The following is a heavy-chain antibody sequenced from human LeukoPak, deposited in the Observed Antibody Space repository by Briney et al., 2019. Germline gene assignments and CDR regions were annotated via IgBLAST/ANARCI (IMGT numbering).Heavy chain of an antibody. CDR1: GITFSSFA. J-gene: IGHJ4*02. CDR2: IGGNGDNT. V-gene: IGHV3-23*01. CDR3: ASQYTSGWYVAFEH. Sequence: GGSPRLSCAASGITFSSFAMSWVRHAPGKGLEWVSGIGGNGDNTYYADSVKGRFTISRDNSKNTLYLQMNSLRAEDTAVYYCASQYTSGWYVAFEHWGQGALVTVSS. D-gene: IGHD6-19*01.